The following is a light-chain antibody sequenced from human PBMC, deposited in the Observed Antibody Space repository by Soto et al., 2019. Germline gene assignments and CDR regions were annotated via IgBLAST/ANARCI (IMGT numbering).Light chain of an antibody. J-gene: IGKJ4*01. CDR3: LQHNSYPRT. Sequence: DIQMTQSPSAMSASVGDRVTISCRASHNINYYLAWFQQKPGKVPKRLIYSASSLQSGVPSRFSDSGSGTEFTLTITGLQPEDTAIYYCLQHNSYPRTFGGGTKVEIK. CDR2: SAS. V-gene: IGKV1-17*03. CDR1: HNINYY.